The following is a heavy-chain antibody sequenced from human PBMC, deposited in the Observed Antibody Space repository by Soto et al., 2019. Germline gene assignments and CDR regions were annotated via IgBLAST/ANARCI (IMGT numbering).Heavy chain of an antibody. Sequence: GGSLRLSCAASGFIFSSYWMHWVRKAPGKGLVWVSRIDRDGCSTTYADSVKGRFTIAIDNAKNTLYLQMNSLRAEDTAVYYCARGGVVPAAWFDPWGQGTLVTVSS. J-gene: IGHJ5*02. CDR2: IDRDGCST. V-gene: IGHV3-74*01. D-gene: IGHD2-2*01. CDR3: ARGGVVPAAWFDP. CDR1: GFIFSSYW.